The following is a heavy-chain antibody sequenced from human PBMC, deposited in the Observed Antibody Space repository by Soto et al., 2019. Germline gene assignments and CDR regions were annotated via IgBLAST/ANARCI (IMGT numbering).Heavy chain of an antibody. CDR3: AAPHQWYSSGWSSLNY. J-gene: IGHJ4*02. D-gene: IGHD6-19*01. CDR1: GFTFSSYG. Sequence: QVQLVESGGGVVQPGRSLRLSRAASGFTFSSYGMHWVRQAPGKGLEWVAVISYDGSNKYYADSVKGRFTISRDNSKNTLYLQMNSLRAEDTAVYYCAAPHQWYSSGWSSLNYWGQGTLVTVSS. CDR2: ISYDGSNK. V-gene: IGHV3-30*03.